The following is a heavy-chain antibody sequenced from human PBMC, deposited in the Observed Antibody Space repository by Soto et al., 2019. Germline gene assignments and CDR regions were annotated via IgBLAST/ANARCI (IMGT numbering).Heavy chain of an antibody. J-gene: IGHJ6*01. D-gene: IGHD3-10*01. CDR1: GYTFTSYG. CDR3: GLWLGEFPTQYYYYGMEV. Sequence: ASVKVSCKASGYTFTSYGISWVRQAPGQGLEWMGGISAYSGNTNYAQKLQGRVTMTADTSTSTAYMELRSLRSDDTDVYYSGLWLGEFPTQYYYYGMEVWGQGIQVTVCS. V-gene: IGHV1-18*01. CDR2: ISAYSGNT.